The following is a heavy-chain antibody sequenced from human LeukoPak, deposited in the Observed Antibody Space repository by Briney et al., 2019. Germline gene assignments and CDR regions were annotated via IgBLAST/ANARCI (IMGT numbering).Heavy chain of an antibody. D-gene: IGHD6-19*01. CDR1: GFTFSSYS. V-gene: IGHV3-21*01. J-gene: IGHJ4*02. CDR2: ISSSSSYI. Sequence: GGSLRLSCAASGFTFSSYSMNWVRQAPGKGLEWVSSISSSSSYIYYADSVKGRFTISRDDAKNSLYLQMNSLRAEDTAVYYCASLLNSGSYSIADYWGQGTLVTVSS. CDR3: ASLLNSGSYSIADY.